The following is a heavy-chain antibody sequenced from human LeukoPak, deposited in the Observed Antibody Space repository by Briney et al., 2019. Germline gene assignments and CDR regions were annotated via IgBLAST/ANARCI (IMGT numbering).Heavy chain of an antibody. CDR3: ARDRPNSSGWTPLDY. J-gene: IGHJ4*02. Sequence: SQTLSLTCAISGDSVSSNGVSWNWIRQSPSRCLEWLGRTYYRSKWYYDYALSVKSRITVNPDTSKNQFSLQLNSVTPEDTAVYYCARDRPNSSGWTPLDYWGQGTLVTVSS. CDR2: TYYRSKWYY. V-gene: IGHV6-1*01. CDR1: GDSVSSNGVS. D-gene: IGHD6-19*01.